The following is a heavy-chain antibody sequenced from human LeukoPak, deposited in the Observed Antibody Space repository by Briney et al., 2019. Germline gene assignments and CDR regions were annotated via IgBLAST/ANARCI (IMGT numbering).Heavy chain of an antibody. Sequence: GGSLRLSCAASGFTLSSNWMSWVRQAPGKGLEWVANIKQDGSDKYYVGSVKGRFTISRDNAKNSLYLQMNSLRAEDTAVYYCARERRGGDTFDIWGQGTMVTVSS. CDR1: GFTLSSNW. J-gene: IGHJ3*02. D-gene: IGHD3-10*01. CDR3: ARERRGGDTFDI. V-gene: IGHV3-7*01. CDR2: IKQDGSDK.